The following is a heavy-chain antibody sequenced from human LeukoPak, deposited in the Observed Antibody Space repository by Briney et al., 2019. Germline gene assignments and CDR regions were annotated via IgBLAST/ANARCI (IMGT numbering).Heavy chain of an antibody. Sequence: ASVKVSCKASGYTFTGYCMHWVRQAPGQGLEWMGRINPNSGGTNYAQKFQGRVTMTRDTSISTAYMELSRLRSDDTAVYYCARSVVVVVAATHFDYWGQGTLVTVSS. CDR2: INPNSGGT. V-gene: IGHV1-2*06. CDR1: GYTFTGYC. J-gene: IGHJ4*02. D-gene: IGHD2-15*01. CDR3: ARSVVVVVAATHFDY.